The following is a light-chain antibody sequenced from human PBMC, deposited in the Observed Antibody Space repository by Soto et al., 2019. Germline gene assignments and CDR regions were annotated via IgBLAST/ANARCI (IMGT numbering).Light chain of an antibody. J-gene: IGKJ2*01. CDR2: GAS. V-gene: IGKV3-20*01. Sequence: EIVLTQSPGTLSLSPGERATLSCRASQSVSSSYLAWYQQKPGQAPRLLIYGASSRATGIPDRFSGSGSGLDFRLPISRLEPVDFAVYYCQQYGSSPPYTFGQGTKLEIK. CDR3: QQYGSSPPYT. CDR1: QSVSSSY.